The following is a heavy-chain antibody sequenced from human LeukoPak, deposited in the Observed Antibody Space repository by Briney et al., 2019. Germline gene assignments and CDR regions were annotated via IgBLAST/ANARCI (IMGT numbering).Heavy chain of an antibody. V-gene: IGHV4-39*01. CDR1: GGSISSNNYY. CDR2: FYYSGST. Sequence: SETLSLTCTVSGGSISSNNYYWGWIRQAPGEVLEWIGSFYYSGSTYYNPSLQSRVTISVDTSRNQFSLKLSSVTAADTAVFYCARFTYCSGGSCLSFDYWGQGTLVTVSS. J-gene: IGHJ4*02. CDR3: ARFTYCSGGSCLSFDY. D-gene: IGHD2-15*01.